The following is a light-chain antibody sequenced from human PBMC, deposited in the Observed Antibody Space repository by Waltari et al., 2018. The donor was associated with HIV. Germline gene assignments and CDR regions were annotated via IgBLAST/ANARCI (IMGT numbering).Light chain of an antibody. CDR2: NTN. CDR1: NSSIGTHT. CDR3: AVWDDSLNGLWV. V-gene: IGLV1-44*01. Sequence: QSDLTQPPSASGTPGQSVTISCSGSNSSIGTHTVTCYQHLPGTAPKLLIFNTNQRPSGVPDRFSGSKSGTSASLAISGLQSEDEADYFCAVWDDSLNGLWVFGGGTKVTVL. J-gene: IGLJ3*02.